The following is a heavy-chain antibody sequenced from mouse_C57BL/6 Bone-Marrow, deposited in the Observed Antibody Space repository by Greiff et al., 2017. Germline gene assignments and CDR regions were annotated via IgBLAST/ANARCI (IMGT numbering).Heavy chain of an antibody. V-gene: IGHV1-81*01. J-gene: IGHJ3*01. Sequence: QVQLQQSGAELARPGASVKLSCKASGYTFTSYGISWVKQRTGQGLEWIGEIYPRSGNTYYNEKFKGKATLTADKSSSTAYMELRSLTSEDSAVYFCARFFDCGWFAYWGQGTLVTVSA. CDR2: IYPRSGNT. CDR3: ARFFDCGWFAY. CDR1: GYTFTSYG. D-gene: IGHD2-4*01.